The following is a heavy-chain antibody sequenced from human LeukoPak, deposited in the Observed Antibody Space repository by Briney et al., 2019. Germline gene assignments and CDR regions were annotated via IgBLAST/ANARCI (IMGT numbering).Heavy chain of an antibody. CDR3: ARGGAQGGAFDI. J-gene: IGHJ3*02. Sequence: ASVKVSCKASGYTFTNYGISWVRQAPGQGLEWMGWMNPNSGNTGYAQKFQGRVTMTRNTSISTAYMELSSLRSEDTAVYYCARGGAQGGAFDIWGQGTMVTVSS. D-gene: IGHD3-16*01. V-gene: IGHV1-8*01. CDR1: GYTFTNYG. CDR2: MNPNSGNT.